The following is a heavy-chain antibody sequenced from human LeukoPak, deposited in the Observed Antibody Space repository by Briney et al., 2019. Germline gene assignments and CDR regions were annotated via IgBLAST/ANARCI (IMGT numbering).Heavy chain of an antibody. J-gene: IGHJ4*02. D-gene: IGHD3-9*01. CDR2: INHSGST. CDR1: GGSFSDYY. V-gene: IGHV4-34*01. Sequence: SETLSLTCAVYGGSFSDYYWSWIRQPPGKGPEWIGEINHSGSTNYNPSLKSRVTISVDTSKNQFSLKLSSVTAADTAVYYCARVGYYNGFDYWGQGTLVTVSS. CDR3: ARVGYYNGFDY.